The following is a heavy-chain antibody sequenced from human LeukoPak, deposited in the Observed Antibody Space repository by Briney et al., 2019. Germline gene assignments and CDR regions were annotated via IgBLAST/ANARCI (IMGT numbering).Heavy chain of an antibody. Sequence: GGSLRLSCAASGFTFRTYAMHWVRQAPGKGLEWVAVISVDGSNKYYADSVKGRFTISRDNSKNTLYMQPNSLRPEDTAVYYCAKEYCSSSVCHSLDYWGQGTLVTVSS. J-gene: IGHJ4*02. D-gene: IGHD2-2*01. V-gene: IGHV3-30*04. CDR1: GFTFRTYA. CDR2: ISVDGSNK. CDR3: AKEYCSSSVCHSLDY.